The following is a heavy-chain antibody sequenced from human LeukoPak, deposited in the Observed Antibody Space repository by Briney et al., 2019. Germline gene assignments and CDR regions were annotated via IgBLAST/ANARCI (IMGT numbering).Heavy chain of an antibody. V-gene: IGHV3-21*01. CDR1: GFTFSSYS. J-gene: IGHJ4*02. Sequence: GGSLRLSCAASGFTFSSYSMNWVRQAPGKGLEWVSPISSSSSYIYYADSVKGRFTISRDNAKNSLYLQMNSLRAEDTAVYYCARDSPNEGILWWSIDYWGQGTLVTVSS. D-gene: IGHD2-21*01. CDR3: ARDSPNEGILWWSIDY. CDR2: ISSSSSYI.